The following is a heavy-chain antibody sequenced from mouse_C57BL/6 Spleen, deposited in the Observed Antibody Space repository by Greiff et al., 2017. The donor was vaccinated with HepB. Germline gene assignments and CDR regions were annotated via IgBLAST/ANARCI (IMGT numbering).Heavy chain of an antibody. J-gene: IGHJ3*01. D-gene: IGHD3-3*01. CDR3: ARAGAWFAY. CDR1: GYSITSGYY. Sequence: LQESGPGLVKPSQSLSLTCSVTGYSITSGYYWNWIRQFPGNKLEWMGYISYDGSNNYNPSLKNRISITRDTSKNQFFLKLNSVTTEDTATYYCARAGAWFAYWGQGTLVTVSA. CDR2: ISYDGSN. V-gene: IGHV3-6*01.